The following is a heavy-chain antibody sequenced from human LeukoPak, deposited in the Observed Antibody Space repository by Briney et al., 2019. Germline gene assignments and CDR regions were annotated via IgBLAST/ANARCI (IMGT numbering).Heavy chain of an antibody. CDR1: GYTLTELS. V-gene: IGHV1-24*01. CDR3: ASVLPREAFDH. D-gene: IGHD1-26*01. CDR2: FYPEDGET. Sequence: ASVKVSWKVSGYTLTELSIHLVRQAPGRGLEVMGGFYPEDGETIYAQKFQGRVTMPKDTSTDTPYIELSSLRSEDTDVYYCASVLPREAFDHWGQGTLVTVSS. J-gene: IGHJ4*02.